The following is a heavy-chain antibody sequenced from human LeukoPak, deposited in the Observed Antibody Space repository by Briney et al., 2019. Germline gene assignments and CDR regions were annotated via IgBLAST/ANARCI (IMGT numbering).Heavy chain of an antibody. V-gene: IGHV4-31*02. D-gene: IGHD3-10*01. Sequence: SETLSLTCSVSNDSISSRTYHWGWIRQHPGKGLEWIGYIYYSGSTYYNPSLKSRVTISVDTSKNQFSLKLSSVTAADTAVYNCARGTILLWFGELLSNWFDPWGQGTLVTVSS. J-gene: IGHJ5*02. CDR1: NDSISSRTYH. CDR2: IYYSGST. CDR3: ARGTILLWFGELLSNWFDP.